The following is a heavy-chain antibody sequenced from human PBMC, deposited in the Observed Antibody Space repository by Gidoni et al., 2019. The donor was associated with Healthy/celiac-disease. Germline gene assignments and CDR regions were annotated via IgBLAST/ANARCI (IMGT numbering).Heavy chain of an antibody. D-gene: IGHD2-15*01. V-gene: IGHV1-69*01. CDR1: GGTFSSYA. CDR3: ASNPVVAATRSRIRFDY. Sequence: QVQLVQSGAEVKKPGSSVKVSCTASGGTFSSYAISWVRQAPGQGLEWMGGIITIYGTANYAQKFQGRVTITADESTSTAYMGLSSLRSEDTAVYYCASNPVVAATRSRIRFDYWGQGTLVTVSS. J-gene: IGHJ4*02. CDR2: IITIYGTA.